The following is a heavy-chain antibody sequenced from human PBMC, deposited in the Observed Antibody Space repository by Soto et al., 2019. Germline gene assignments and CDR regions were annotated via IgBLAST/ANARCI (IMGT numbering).Heavy chain of an antibody. J-gene: IGHJ4*02. Sequence: QVTLKESGPVLVKPTETLTLTCTVSGFSLSNARMGVSWIRQPPGKALEWLAHIFSNDEKSYSTSLKSRLTISKDTSKSQVVLTMTNMDPVDTATYYCARTNVDIVATINFDYWGQGTLVTVSS. CDR1: GFSLSNARMG. D-gene: IGHD5-12*01. V-gene: IGHV2-26*01. CDR2: IFSNDEK. CDR3: ARTNVDIVATINFDY.